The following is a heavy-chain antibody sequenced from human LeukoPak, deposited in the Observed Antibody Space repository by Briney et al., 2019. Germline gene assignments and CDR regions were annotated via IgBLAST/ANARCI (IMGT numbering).Heavy chain of an antibody. J-gene: IGHJ4*02. CDR3: ARAGYSSGWVFDY. D-gene: IGHD6-19*01. CDR1: GFTFSSYA. CDR2: ISYDGSNK. V-gene: IGHV3-30*04. Sequence: GGSLRLSCAASGFTFSSYAMHWVRQAPGKGLEWVAVISYDGSNKYYADSVKGRFTISRDNSKNTLYLQMNSLRAEDTAVYYCARAGYSSGWVFDYWGQGTLVTVSS.